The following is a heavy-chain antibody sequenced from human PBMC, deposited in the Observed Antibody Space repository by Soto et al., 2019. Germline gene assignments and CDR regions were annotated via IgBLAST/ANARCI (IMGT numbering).Heavy chain of an antibody. CDR3: ARGDSGWDDFDD. V-gene: IGHV4-4*02. CDR1: GGSVSSRNW. CDR2: IYQGGST. Sequence: QVQLQESGPGLVKPTGTVYLTCTVSGGSVSSRNWWSWVRQPPGKGLEWIGEIYQGGSTHYNPSLRSRVSRSVETSKNQFSLKRRCVRAAGWAVYYWARGDSGWDDFDDWGQGTVVIVCS. D-gene: IGHD5-12*01. J-gene: IGHJ4*02.